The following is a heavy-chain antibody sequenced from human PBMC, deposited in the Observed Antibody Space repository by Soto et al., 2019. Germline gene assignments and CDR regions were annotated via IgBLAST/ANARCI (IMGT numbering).Heavy chain of an antibody. CDR3: ARERSRYDRSGYYRPDY. D-gene: IGHD3-22*01. V-gene: IGHV1-69*09. CDR2: IIPILGIP. J-gene: IGHJ4*02. Sequence: QVQLVQSGAEVKKPGSSVKVSCKVSGDTFSTYSISWVRQAPGQGLEWLGGIIPILGIPSYAQRFQDRVTITADKSTSTAYMELSSLRSEDTAVYYCARERSRYDRSGYYRPDYWGQGTLVTVS. CDR1: GDTFSTYS.